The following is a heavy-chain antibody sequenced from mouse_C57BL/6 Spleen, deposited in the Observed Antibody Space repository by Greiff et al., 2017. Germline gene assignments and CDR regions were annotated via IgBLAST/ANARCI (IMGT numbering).Heavy chain of an antibody. Sequence: QVQLQQPGAELVKPGASVKMSCKASGYTFTSYWLTWVKQRPGQGLEWIGDINPGSGSTNYNETFKSKATLTVDTSSSTAYMQLSSLTSEDSAVDYGARLRVTTVNYFDYWGQGTALTVSS. CDR1: GYTFTSYW. D-gene: IGHD2-2*01. V-gene: IGHV1-55*01. J-gene: IGHJ2*01. CDR2: INPGSGST. CDR3: ARLRVTTVNYFDY.